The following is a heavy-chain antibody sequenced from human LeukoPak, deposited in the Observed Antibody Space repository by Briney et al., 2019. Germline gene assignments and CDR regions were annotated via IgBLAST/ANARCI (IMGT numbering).Heavy chain of an antibody. V-gene: IGHV4-34*01. Sequence: PSETLSLTCAVYGGSFSGYYWSWIRQPPGKGLEWIGEINHSGSTNYNPSLKSRVTISVDTSKNQVSLKLSSVTAADTAVYYCARDDYGSGSYSTYFDYWGQGTLVTVSS. CDR1: GGSFSGYY. J-gene: IGHJ4*02. CDR3: ARDDYGSGSYSTYFDY. CDR2: INHSGST. D-gene: IGHD3-10*01.